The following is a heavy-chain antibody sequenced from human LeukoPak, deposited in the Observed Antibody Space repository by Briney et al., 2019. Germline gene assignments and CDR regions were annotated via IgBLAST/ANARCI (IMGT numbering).Heavy chain of an antibody. CDR1: GFTFSNYG. D-gene: IGHD3-16*01. Sequence: GGSLRLSCAASGFTFSNYGMHWARQAPGKGLEWVAVIWYDGSNKYYADSVKGRITISRDNSKNTLYLQMNSLRADDTAVYYCAAAYQYYFDYWGQGALVTVSS. V-gene: IGHV3-33*01. CDR2: IWYDGSNK. CDR3: AAAYQYYFDY. J-gene: IGHJ4*02.